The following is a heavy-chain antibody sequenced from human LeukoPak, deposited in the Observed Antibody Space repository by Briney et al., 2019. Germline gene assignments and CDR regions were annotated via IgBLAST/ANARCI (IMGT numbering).Heavy chain of an antibody. Sequence: PSETLSLTCTVSGGSISSYYWSWIRQPPGKGLEWIGYIYYSGSTNYNPSLKSRVTISVDTSKNQFSLKLSSVTAADAAVYYCARKEVGATTFDHWGQGTLVTVSS. V-gene: IGHV4-59*01. CDR2: IYYSGST. CDR1: GGSISSYY. J-gene: IGHJ4*02. CDR3: ARKEVGATTFDH. D-gene: IGHD1-26*01.